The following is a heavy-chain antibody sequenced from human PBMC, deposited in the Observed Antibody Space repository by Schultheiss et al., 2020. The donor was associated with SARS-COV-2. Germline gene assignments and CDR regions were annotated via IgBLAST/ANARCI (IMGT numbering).Heavy chain of an antibody. Sequence: SETLSLTCTVSGGSISSYYWSWIRQPPGKGLEWIGEINHSGSTNYNPSLKSRVTISVDTSKNQFSLKLSSVTAADTAVYYCARGPIVVVPAAMPPFDPWGQGTLVTVSS. CDR2: INHSGST. CDR1: GGSISSYY. J-gene: IGHJ5*02. CDR3: ARGPIVVVPAAMPPFDP. D-gene: IGHD2-2*01. V-gene: IGHV4-34*01.